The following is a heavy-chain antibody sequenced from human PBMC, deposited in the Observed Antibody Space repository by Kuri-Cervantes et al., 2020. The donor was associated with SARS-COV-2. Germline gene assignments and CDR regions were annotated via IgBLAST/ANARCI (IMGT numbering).Heavy chain of an antibody. CDR1: GFSLSTGGVG. V-gene: IGHV2-5*01. Sequence: SGPTLVKPTQTLTLTCTFSGFSLSTGGVGVAWIRQPPGKALEWLAVIYWNDDNRYSPSLKTRLTITKDTSKNQVFLTMTNMDPVDTGTYYCAYRPDSRSWYEYFHRWGQGTLVTVSS. J-gene: IGHJ1*01. CDR3: AYRPDSRSWYEYFHR. D-gene: IGHD6-13*01. CDR2: IYWNDDN.